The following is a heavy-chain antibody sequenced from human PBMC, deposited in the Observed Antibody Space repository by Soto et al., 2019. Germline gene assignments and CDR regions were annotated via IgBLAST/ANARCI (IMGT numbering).Heavy chain of an antibody. CDR2: IWYDGSNK. V-gene: IGHV3-33*01. CDR3: ARDDDYGDYIDY. Sequence: QVQLVESGGGVVQPGRSLRLSCAASGFTFSSYGMHWVRQAPGKGLEWVAVIWYDGSNKYYADSVKGRFTISRDNSKNTLYLQMNSLRAEDTAVYYCARDDDYGDYIDYWGQGTLVTVS. D-gene: IGHD4-17*01. CDR1: GFTFSSYG. J-gene: IGHJ4*02.